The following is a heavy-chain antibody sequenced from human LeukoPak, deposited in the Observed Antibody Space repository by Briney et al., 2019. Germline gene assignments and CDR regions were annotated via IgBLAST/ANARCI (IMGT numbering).Heavy chain of an antibody. J-gene: IGHJ6*03. Sequence: GGSLRLSCAASGFTFSSYAMSWVRQAPGKGLEWVSYISSSGSTIYYADSVKGRFTISRDNAKNSLYLQMNSLRAEDTAVYYCAREGGSYYYYYYMDVWGKGTTVTISS. V-gene: IGHV3-48*03. CDR1: GFTFSSYA. CDR2: ISSSGSTI. D-gene: IGHD1-26*01. CDR3: AREGGSYYYYYYMDV.